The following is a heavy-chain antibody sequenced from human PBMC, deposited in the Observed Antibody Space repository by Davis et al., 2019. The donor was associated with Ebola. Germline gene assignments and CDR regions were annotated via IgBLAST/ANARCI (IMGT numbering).Heavy chain of an antibody. CDR2: IKQDGSEK. CDR3: ARGLWDSYGSGLPKYFDI. CDR1: GFTFSSYW. J-gene: IGHJ4*02. D-gene: IGHD3-10*01. V-gene: IGHV3-7*01. Sequence: GGSLRLSCAASGFTFSSYWMSWVRQAPGKGLEWVANIKQDGSEKYYVDSVKGRFTISRDNAKNSLYLQMNSLRAEDTAVYYCARGLWDSYGSGLPKYFDIWGQGTSVTVAS.